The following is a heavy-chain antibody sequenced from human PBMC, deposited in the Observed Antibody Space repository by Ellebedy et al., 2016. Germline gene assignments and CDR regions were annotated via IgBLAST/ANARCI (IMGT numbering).Heavy chain of an antibody. D-gene: IGHD2/OR15-2a*01. Sequence: SETLSLTXTVSGAPISSRNYYWGWIRQPPGKGLEWIGNIFYSGSTYYNPSLKTRVTVSVDTSKNQFSLKLSSVTAADTAVYYCARTLRLGISLNYFDYWGQGTLVTVSS. J-gene: IGHJ4*02. CDR2: IFYSGST. CDR3: ARTLRLGISLNYFDY. CDR1: GAPISSRNYY. V-gene: IGHV4-39*07.